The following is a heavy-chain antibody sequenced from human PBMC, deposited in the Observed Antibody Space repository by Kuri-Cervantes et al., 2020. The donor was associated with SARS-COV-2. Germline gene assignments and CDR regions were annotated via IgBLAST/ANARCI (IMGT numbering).Heavy chain of an antibody. CDR3: AAAVGFFDY. CDR1: GGSISSGDYY. V-gene: IGHV4-30-2*01. J-gene: IGHJ4*02. Sequence: SQTLSLTCAVSGGSISSGDYYWTWIRQPPGKGLEWIGEIDQSGRTNYNPSLKSRVTISVDTSKHQFSLRLSSLTAADTAIYYCAAAVGFFDYWGQGTLVTVSS. D-gene: IGHD6-13*01. CDR2: IDQSGRT.